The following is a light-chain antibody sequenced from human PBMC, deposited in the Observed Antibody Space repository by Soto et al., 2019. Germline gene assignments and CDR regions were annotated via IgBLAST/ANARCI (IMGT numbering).Light chain of an antibody. Sequence: QSALTQPRSVSGSPGQSVTISCTGTSSDVGGYHFVSCYHQHSGKAPKVMIYDVSTRPSGVPDRFSGSKSGNTASLTISGLQAEDEAHYYCCSYGCSYTYVCGTGTKVTVL. CDR1: SSDVGGYHF. CDR2: DVS. V-gene: IGLV2-11*01. J-gene: IGLJ1*01. CDR3: CSYGCSYTYV.